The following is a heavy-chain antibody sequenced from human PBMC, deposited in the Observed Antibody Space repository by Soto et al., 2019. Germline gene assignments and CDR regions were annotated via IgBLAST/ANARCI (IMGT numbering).Heavy chain of an antibody. V-gene: IGHV3-30-3*01. J-gene: IGHJ4*02. D-gene: IGHD5-18*01. CDR2: ISYDGSNK. CDR1: GFTFSSYA. Sequence: PVGSLRLSCAASGFTFSSYAMHWVRQAPGKGLEWVAVISYDGSNKYYADSVKGRFTISRDNSKNTLYLQMNSLRAEDTAVYYCAESEDGDARGYSYGQRPGYWGQGTLVTVSS. CDR3: AESEDGDARGYSYGQRPGY.